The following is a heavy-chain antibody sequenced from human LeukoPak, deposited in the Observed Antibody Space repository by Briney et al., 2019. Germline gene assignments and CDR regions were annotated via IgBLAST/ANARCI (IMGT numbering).Heavy chain of an antibody. CDR2: IYYSGST. V-gene: IGHV4-39*07. Sequence: SETLSLTCTVSGGSISSSSYYWGWIRQPPGKGLEWIGRIYYSGSTNYNPSLKSRVTISVDTSKNQFSLKLSSVTAADTAVYYCARGGSRITMVRGVDNWFDPWGQGTLVTVSS. CDR3: ARGGSRITMVRGVDNWFDP. CDR1: GGSISSSSYY. J-gene: IGHJ5*02. D-gene: IGHD3-10*01.